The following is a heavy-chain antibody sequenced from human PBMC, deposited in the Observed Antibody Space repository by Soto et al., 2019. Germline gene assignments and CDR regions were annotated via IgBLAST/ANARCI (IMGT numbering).Heavy chain of an antibody. J-gene: IGHJ3*02. CDR2: IIPIFGTA. Sequence: VKVSCKASGGTFSSYAISWVRQAPGQGLEWMGGIIPIFGTANYAQKFQGRVTITADESTSTAYMELSSLRSEDTAVYYCARDQHRRITMVRGVSIGAFDIWGQGTTVTVSS. D-gene: IGHD3-10*01. CDR1: GGTFSSYA. V-gene: IGHV1-69*01. CDR3: ARDQHRRITMVRGVSIGAFDI.